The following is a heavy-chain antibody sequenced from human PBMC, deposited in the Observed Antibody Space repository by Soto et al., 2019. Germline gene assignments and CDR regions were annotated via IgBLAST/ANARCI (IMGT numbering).Heavy chain of an antibody. J-gene: IGHJ4*02. CDR3: AREATYYYDSSGYYYRPNYFDY. V-gene: IGHV3-30-3*01. Sequence: GGSLRLSCAASRFTFTSYAMHWVRQAPGKGLEWVALISYDGSNKYYADSVRGRFTISRDNSKNTLYLQMNSLRAEDTAVYYCAREATYYYDSSGYYYRPNYFDYWGQGTLVTVSS. CDR2: ISYDGSNK. D-gene: IGHD3-22*01. CDR1: RFTFTSYA.